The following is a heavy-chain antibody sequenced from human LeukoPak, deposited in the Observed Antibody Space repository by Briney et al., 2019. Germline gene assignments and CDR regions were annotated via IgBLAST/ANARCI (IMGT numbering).Heavy chain of an antibody. V-gene: IGHV4-34*01. CDR2: INHSGST. CDR3: ARWGPYYYGSGSYYNAHFDY. J-gene: IGHJ4*02. D-gene: IGHD3-10*01. Sequence: SEALSLTCAVYGGSFSGYYWSWIRQPPGKGLEWIGEINHSGSTNYNPSLKSRVTISVDTSKNQFSLKLSSVTAADTAVYYCARWGPYYYGSGSYYNAHFDYWGQGTLVTVSS. CDR1: GGSFSGYY.